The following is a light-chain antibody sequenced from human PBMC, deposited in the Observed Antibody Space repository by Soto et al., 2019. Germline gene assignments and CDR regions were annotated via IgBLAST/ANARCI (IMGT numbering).Light chain of an antibody. CDR2: GAS. J-gene: IGKJ1*01. V-gene: IGKV3-15*01. CDR1: QSLGTN. CDR3: QQYNQWPRT. Sequence: EIGKTQYPATPSLSSGEKATLSCRASQSLGTNLAWFQQKPGQVPRLLIHGASTRATGIPARFSGSGSGTDFTLTISSLQSEDFAVYYCQQYNQWPRTFGQGTKV.